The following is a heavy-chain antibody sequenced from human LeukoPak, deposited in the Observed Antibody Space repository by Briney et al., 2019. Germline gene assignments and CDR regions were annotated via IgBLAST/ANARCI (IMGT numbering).Heavy chain of an antibody. Sequence: ASVKDSCKASGGTFSSYAISWVRQAPGQGLESMGGIIPIFGTANYAQKFQGRVTITTDESTSTAYMELSSLRSEDTAVYYCARGRYGDYVAFDYWGQGTLVTVSS. CDR2: IIPIFGTA. D-gene: IGHD4-17*01. V-gene: IGHV1-69*05. CDR3: ARGRYGDYVAFDY. CDR1: GGTFSSYA. J-gene: IGHJ4*02.